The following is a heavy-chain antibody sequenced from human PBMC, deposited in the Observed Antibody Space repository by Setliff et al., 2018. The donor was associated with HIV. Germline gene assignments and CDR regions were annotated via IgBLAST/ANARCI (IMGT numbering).Heavy chain of an antibody. CDR3: AREGSPIYYFDY. Sequence: ASVKVSCKASGYLFTGYYMHWVRQAPGQGLEGMGWINVNSGGTKYAQKFQGRVTMTRDMSISTAYMEVSSLRSDDTAVYYCAREGSPIYYFDYWSQGTLVTVSS. V-gene: IGHV1-2*02. D-gene: IGHD3-10*01. CDR2: INVNSGGT. J-gene: IGHJ4*02. CDR1: GYLFTGYY.